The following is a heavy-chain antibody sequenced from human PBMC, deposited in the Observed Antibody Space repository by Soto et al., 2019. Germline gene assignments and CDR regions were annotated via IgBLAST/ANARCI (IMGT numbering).Heavy chain of an antibody. J-gene: IGHJ5*02. CDR3: ARDQLEGNWFDP. CDR2: IYHSGST. Sequence: QLQLQESGSGLVRPSQTLSLTCAVSGGSISSGGYSWNWIRQPPGKGLEWIEYIYHSGSTLYNPSLKSRVTISVDKSKNQFSLKLSSVTAADTAVYYCARDQLEGNWFDPWGQGTLVTVS. V-gene: IGHV4-30-2*01. D-gene: IGHD1-1*01. CDR1: GGSISSGGYS.